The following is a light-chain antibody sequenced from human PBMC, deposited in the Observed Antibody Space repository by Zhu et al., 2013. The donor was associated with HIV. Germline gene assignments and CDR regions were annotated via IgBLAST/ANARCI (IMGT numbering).Light chain of an antibody. CDR1: QSITNW. V-gene: IGKV1-5*03. CDR3: QQHNSYPLT. Sequence: DIQMTQSPSLLSASVEDTVKITCRASQSITNWLAWYQQKPGKAPKLLIYKASTLESGVPSRFSGSGSGTEFTLTISSLQPDDFATYYCQQHNSYPLTFGGGTKVEIK. CDR2: KAS. J-gene: IGKJ4*01.